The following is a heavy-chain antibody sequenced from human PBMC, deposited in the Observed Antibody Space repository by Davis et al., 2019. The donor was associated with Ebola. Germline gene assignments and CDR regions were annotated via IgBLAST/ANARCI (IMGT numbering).Heavy chain of an antibody. D-gene: IGHD6-6*01. V-gene: IGHV3-15*01. CDR1: GFSISDAW. J-gene: IGHJ4*02. CDR3: TSDPYSRSPLEDLDY. CDR2: IRSESDGGTA. Sequence: GESLKISCVASGFSISDAWMGWVRQAPAKGLTWVGRIRSESDGGTANYAASVKGRFTLSRDDSENTLYLQMDSLTAEDTAVYYCTSDPYSRSPLEDLDYRGQGTLVTVSS.